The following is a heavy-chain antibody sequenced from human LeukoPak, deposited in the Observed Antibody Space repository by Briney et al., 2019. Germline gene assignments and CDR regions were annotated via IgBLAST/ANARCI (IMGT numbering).Heavy chain of an antibody. Sequence: SETLSLTCTVSGGSISSYYWSWIRQPPGKGLEGIGYIYHSGSTYYNPSLKSRVTISVDRSKNQFSLKLSSVTAADTAVYYCASQYVDNYYYYGMDVWGQGTTVTVSS. CDR1: GGSISSYY. D-gene: IGHD2-2*01. J-gene: IGHJ6*02. CDR3: ASQYVDNYYYYGMDV. CDR2: IYHSGST. V-gene: IGHV4-59*12.